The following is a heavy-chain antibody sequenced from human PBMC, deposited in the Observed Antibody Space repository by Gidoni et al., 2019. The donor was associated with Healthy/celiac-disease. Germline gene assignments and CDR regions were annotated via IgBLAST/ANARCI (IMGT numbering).Heavy chain of an antibody. CDR1: GYTFTSYY. CDR2: INPSGGST. Sequence: QVQLVQSGAEVKKPGASVKVSCKASGYTFTSYYMHWVRQAPGQGLEWMGIINPSGGSTSYAQKFQGRVTMTRDTSTSTVYMELSSLRSEDTAVYYCARDRAFTFIAAAGSYFDYWGQGTLVTVSS. D-gene: IGHD6-13*01. V-gene: IGHV1-46*01. CDR3: ARDRAFTFIAAAGSYFDY. J-gene: IGHJ4*02.